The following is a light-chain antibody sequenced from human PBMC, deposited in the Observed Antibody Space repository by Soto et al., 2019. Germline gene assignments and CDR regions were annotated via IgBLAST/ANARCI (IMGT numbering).Light chain of an antibody. CDR2: EVS. CDR1: SSDVGGYNY. Sequence: QSVLTQPPSASGSPGQSVTISCTGTSSDVGGYNYVSWYQQHPGKAPKLMIYEVSKRPSGVPDRFSGSKSGNTASLTVSGLQADDEADYYCSSYAGSNSYAFGTGTKLTVL. J-gene: IGLJ1*01. CDR3: SSYAGSNSYA. V-gene: IGLV2-8*01.